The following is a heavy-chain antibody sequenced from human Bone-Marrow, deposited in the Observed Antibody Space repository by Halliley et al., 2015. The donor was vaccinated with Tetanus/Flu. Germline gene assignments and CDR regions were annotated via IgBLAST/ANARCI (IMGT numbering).Heavy chain of an antibody. CDR2: IYYSGIT. V-gene: IGHV4-59*01. J-gene: IGHJ5*02. Sequence: TLSLTCTVSGGSISSYYWSWIRQPPGKGLEWIGYIYYSGITKYNPSLKSRVTISVDTSNNHFSLRLSSVTAADTAVYYCARRDYDSGGRFAYYHDLWGQGNLVPVSS. CDR3: ARRDYDSGGRFAYYHDL. D-gene: IGHD3-22*01. CDR1: GGSISSYY.